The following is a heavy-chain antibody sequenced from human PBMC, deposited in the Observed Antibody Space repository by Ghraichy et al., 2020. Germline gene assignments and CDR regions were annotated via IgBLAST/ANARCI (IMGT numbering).Heavy chain of an antibody. CDR1: GFTFSSYW. Sequence: GGSLRLSCAASGFTFSSYWMIWVRQAPGKGLEWVANINHDGSERYYVNSVKGRFTISRDNAKNSLYLHMKSLRAEDTAVYYCAREGTSSQNYYYYGMDVWGQGTTVTVSS. V-gene: IGHV3-7*04. CDR2: INHDGSER. J-gene: IGHJ6*02. D-gene: IGHD6-13*01. CDR3: AREGTSSQNYYYYGMDV.